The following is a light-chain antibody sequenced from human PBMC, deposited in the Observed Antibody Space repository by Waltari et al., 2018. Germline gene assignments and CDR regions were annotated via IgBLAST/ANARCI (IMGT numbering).Light chain of an antibody. CDR2: DAS. J-gene: IGKJ2*01. CDR1: HSISSN. V-gene: IGKV3-15*01. CDR3: QQYNNWPSYT. Sequence: EIELTQSPATLSVSPGERAPLSFRASHSISSNLAWYQQKPGQAPRVLIYDASTRATGIPARFSGSGSGTEFTLTISSLQSEDFAVYFCQQYNNWPSYTFGQGTKLEIK.